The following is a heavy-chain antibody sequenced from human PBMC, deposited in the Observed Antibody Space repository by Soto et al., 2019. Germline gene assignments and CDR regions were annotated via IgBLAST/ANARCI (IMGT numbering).Heavy chain of an antibody. CDR3: ARDCTNGVCYTDY. V-gene: IGHV3-11*01. CDR1: GFTFSDYY. Sequence: GGSLRLSCAASGFTFSDYYMSWIRQAPGKGLEWVSYISSSGSTIYYADSVKGRFTISRDNAKNSLYLQMNSLRAEDTAVYYCARDCTNGVCYTDYWGQGTLVTVSS. J-gene: IGHJ4*02. D-gene: IGHD2-8*01. CDR2: ISSSGSTI.